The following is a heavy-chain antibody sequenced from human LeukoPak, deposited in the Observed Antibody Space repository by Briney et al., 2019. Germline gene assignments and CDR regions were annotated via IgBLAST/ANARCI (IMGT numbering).Heavy chain of an antibody. V-gene: IGHV4-34*01. CDR1: GGSFSGYY. CDR3: ARGIPGYYDTSGYYYDY. J-gene: IGHJ4*02. CDR2: INHSRST. D-gene: IGHD3-22*01. Sequence: SETLTLTCAVYGGSFSGYYWSWIRQPPGKGLEWIGEINHSRSTNYNPSLKSRVTISLDTSKNHFSLKLSSVTAAHTAVYYCARGIPGYYDTSGYYYDYRGQGTLVTVSS.